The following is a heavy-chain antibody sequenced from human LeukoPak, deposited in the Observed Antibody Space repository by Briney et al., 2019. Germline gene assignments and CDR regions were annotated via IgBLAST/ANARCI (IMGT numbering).Heavy chain of an antibody. Sequence: PGGSLRLSCAASGFTFSNYGMHWVRQAPGKGLAWVTVIWSDGSNNYYADSVKGRFTVSRDNSKNTLYLQMNSLRAEDTAVYYCAKVRSGGGDYYFDYWGQGTLVTVSS. D-gene: IGHD2-21*02. CDR2: IWSDGSNN. V-gene: IGHV3-33*06. J-gene: IGHJ4*02. CDR3: AKVRSGGGDYYFDY. CDR1: GFTFSNYG.